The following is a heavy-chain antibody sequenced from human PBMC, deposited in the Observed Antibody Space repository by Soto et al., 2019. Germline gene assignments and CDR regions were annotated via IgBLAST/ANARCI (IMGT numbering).Heavy chain of an antibody. V-gene: IGHV3-21*01. D-gene: IGHD2-15*01. J-gene: IGHJ3*02. CDR1: GFPFSSYS. CDR3: ARDPDIVVVVAATPIGEGAFDI. CDR2: ISSSSSYI. Sequence: PGGSLRLSYAASGFPFSSYSMNWVRPAPGKGLEWVSSISSSSSYIYYADSVKGRFTISRDNAKNSLYLQMNSLRAEDTAVYYCARDPDIVVVVAATPIGEGAFDIWGQGTMVTVSS.